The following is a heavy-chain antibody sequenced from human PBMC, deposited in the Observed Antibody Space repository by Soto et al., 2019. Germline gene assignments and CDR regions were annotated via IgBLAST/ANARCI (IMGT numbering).Heavy chain of an antibody. CDR1: GGSFSGYY. CDR2: INDRGSI. J-gene: IGHJ2*01. CDR3: ARESHDILTGPPWVWYFDL. V-gene: IGHV4-34*01. D-gene: IGHD3-9*01. Sequence: QVQLQQWGAGPLRPLETLSLTCGASGGSFSGYYWAWIRQSPGKGLEWIGEINDRGSINYNPSLTSRVSISVDTSKNHYSLNLRSVTAADTAVYYCARESHDILTGPPWVWYFDLWGRGTLVTVSS.